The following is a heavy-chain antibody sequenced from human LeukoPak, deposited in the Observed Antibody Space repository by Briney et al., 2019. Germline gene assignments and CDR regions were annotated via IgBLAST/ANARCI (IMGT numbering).Heavy chain of an antibody. J-gene: IGHJ4*02. CDR1: GFTFSGYS. D-gene: IGHD4-17*01. CDR3: AREGGYGDYSFDY. Sequence: GGSLRLSCAASGFTFSGYSMNWVRQAPGKGLEWVSYISSSGSTIYYADSVKGRFTISRDNAKNSLYLQMNSLRAEDTAVYYCAREGGYGDYSFDYWGQGTLVTVSS. V-gene: IGHV3-48*04. CDR2: ISSSGSTI.